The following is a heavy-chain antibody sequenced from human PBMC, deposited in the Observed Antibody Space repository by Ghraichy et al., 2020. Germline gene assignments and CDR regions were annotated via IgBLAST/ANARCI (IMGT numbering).Heavy chain of an antibody. CDR3: VKDLVGGGFVAYCMDV. CDR2: INSDGGST. D-gene: IGHD2-21*01. V-gene: IGHV3-74*01. J-gene: IGHJ6*02. CDR1: GFTFSSYW. Sequence: GGSLRLSCAASGFTFSSYWMHWVRQAPGKGLVWISRINSDGGSTTYADSVKGRFTISKDNAKNTLYLQMNSLRAEDTAVYYCVKDLVGGGFVAYCMDVWGQGTKFTFSS.